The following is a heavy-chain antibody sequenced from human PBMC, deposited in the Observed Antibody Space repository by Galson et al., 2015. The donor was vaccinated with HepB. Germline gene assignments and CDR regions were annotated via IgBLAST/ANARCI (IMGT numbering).Heavy chain of an antibody. D-gene: IGHD6-19*01. CDR1: GFNFSGSA. J-gene: IGHJ4*02. CDR2: IRSKGNNYAT. Sequence: SLRLSCATSGFNFSGSAMHWVRQASGKGLEWVGLIRSKGNNYATEYVASVKGRFTISRDDSKNTAYLQMRSLKTKDTAVYYCVRVGDLAGYSSRWGQGTLVTVSS. CDR3: VRVGDLAGYSSR. V-gene: IGHV3-73*01.